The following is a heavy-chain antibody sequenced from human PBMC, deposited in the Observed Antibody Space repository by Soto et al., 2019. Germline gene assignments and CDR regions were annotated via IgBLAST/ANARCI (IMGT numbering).Heavy chain of an antibody. CDR1: GFTFSSYG. CDR2: ISYDGSNK. V-gene: IGHV3-30*18. D-gene: IGHD5-12*01. CDR3: AKDWPEYSGYDLPTNTHFDY. J-gene: IGHJ4*02. Sequence: GGSLRLSCAASGFTFSSYGMHWVRQAPGKGLEWVAVISYDGSNKYYADSVKGRFTISRDNSKNTLYLQMNSLRAEDTAVYYCAKDWPEYSGYDLPTNTHFDYWGQGTLVTVSS.